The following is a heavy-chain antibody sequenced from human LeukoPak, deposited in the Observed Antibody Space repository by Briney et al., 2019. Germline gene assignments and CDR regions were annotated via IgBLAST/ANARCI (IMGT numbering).Heavy chain of an antibody. V-gene: IGHV4-34*01. J-gene: IGHJ5*02. CDR1: GGSFSGYY. Sequence: SETLSLTCAVYGGSFSGYYWSWIRQPPGKGLEWIGEINHSGSTNYNPSLKSRVTISVDTSKNQLSLKLRSVTAADTAVYYCARKEGGQLVNTRRWFDPWGQGTLVTVSS. CDR3: ARKEGGQLVNTRRWFDP. CDR2: INHSGST. D-gene: IGHD6-13*01.